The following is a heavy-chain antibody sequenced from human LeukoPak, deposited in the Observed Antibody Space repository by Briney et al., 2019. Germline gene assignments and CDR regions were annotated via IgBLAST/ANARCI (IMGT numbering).Heavy chain of an antibody. D-gene: IGHD3-10*01. Sequence: SETLSLTCTVSGGSISSSSYYWGWIRQPPGKGLEWIGSIYYSGSTYYNPSLKSRVTISVDTSKNQFSLKLSSVTAADTAVYYCARGHRITMVRGVIITEKFDYWGQGTLVTVSS. CDR3: ARGHRITMVRGVIITEKFDY. CDR1: GGSISSSSYY. J-gene: IGHJ4*02. CDR2: IYYSGST. V-gene: IGHV4-39*01.